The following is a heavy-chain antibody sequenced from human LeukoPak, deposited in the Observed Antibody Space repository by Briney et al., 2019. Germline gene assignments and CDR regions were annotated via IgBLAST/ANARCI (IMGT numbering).Heavy chain of an antibody. J-gene: IGHJ4*02. V-gene: IGHV3-74*01. D-gene: IGHD2-21*01. CDR2: IKSDGSIT. CDR1: GFSINTYW. Sequence: GGSLRLSCAASGFSINTYWMHWVRQAPGKGLVWVSRIKSDGSITDYADSVKGRFTISRDNAKNTLSLQMNSLRAEDTAVYYCARVEVGGDYSKFDYWGQGTLVTVSS. CDR3: ARVEVGGDYSKFDY.